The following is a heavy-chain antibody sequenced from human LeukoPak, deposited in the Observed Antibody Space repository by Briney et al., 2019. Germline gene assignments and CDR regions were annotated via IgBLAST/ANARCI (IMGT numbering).Heavy chain of an antibody. D-gene: IGHD3-16*02. Sequence: PSETLSLTCTVSTGSISSYYCSWIRQPAGKGLEYIGRIYSSGSTNYSPSLKSRVTMSVDTSKNQFSLKLYSVTAADTAVYFCARLARFEELSPRYYFDNWGQGTLVTVSS. CDR1: TGSISSYY. CDR3: ARLARFEELSPRYYFDN. CDR2: IYSSGST. J-gene: IGHJ4*02. V-gene: IGHV4-4*07.